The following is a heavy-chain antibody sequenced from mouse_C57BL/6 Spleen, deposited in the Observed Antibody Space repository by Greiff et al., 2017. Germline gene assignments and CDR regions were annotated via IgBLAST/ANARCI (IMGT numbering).Heavy chain of an antibody. J-gene: IGHJ2*01. CDR3: ARHEEGWLPLDY. V-gene: IGHV1-62-2*01. D-gene: IGHD2-3*01. Sequence: VMLVESGAELVKPGASVKLSCKASGYTFTEYTIHWVKQRSGQGLEWIGWFYPGSGSIKYNEKFKDKATLTADKSSSTVYMELSRLTSEDSAVYFCARHEEGWLPLDYWGQGTTLTVSS. CDR1: GYTFTEYT. CDR2: FYPGSGSI.